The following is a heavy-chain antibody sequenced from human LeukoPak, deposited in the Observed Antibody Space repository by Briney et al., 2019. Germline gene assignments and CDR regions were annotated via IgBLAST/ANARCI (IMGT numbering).Heavy chain of an antibody. J-gene: IGHJ4*02. V-gene: IGHV1-18*01. CDR2: ISAYNGNT. Sequence: ASVKVSCKASGGTFSSYAISWVRQAPGQGLEWMGWISAYNGNTNYAQKLQGRVTMTTDTSTSTAYMELRSLRSDDTAVYYCARDPTQHLWFGEFSPDYWGQGTLVTVSS. CDR1: GGTFSSYA. CDR3: ARDPTQHLWFGEFSPDY. D-gene: IGHD3-10*01.